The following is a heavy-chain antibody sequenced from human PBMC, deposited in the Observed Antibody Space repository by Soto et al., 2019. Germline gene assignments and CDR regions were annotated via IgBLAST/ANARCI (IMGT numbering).Heavy chain of an antibody. J-gene: IGHJ4*02. CDR2: ISSSSSYI. V-gene: IGHV3-21*01. D-gene: IGHD1-26*01. CDR1: GFTFSSYS. Sequence: PGGSLRLSCAASGFTFSSYSMNWVRQAPGKGLEWVSSISSSSSYIYYADSVKGRFTISRDNAKNSLYLQMNSLRAEDTAVYYCATPSNVLMGYFDYWGQGTLVTVSS. CDR3: ATPSNVLMGYFDY.